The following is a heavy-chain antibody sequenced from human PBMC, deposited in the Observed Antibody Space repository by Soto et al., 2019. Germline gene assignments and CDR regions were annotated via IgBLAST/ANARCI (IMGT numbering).Heavy chain of an antibody. V-gene: IGHV3-48*01. D-gene: IGHD5-12*01. J-gene: IGHJ4*02. CDR2: ISSSSGPI. CDR3: ARGWLGGVASIGGGY. CDR1: GFTFSSYS. Sequence: EVQLVEFGGGLVQPGGSLRLSCAASGFTFSSYSMNWVRQAPGKGLEWVSYISSSSGPIYYADSVKGRFTISRDNGKNSLYLQMNSLRAEDTAVYYCARGWLGGVASIGGGYWGQGTLVTVSS.